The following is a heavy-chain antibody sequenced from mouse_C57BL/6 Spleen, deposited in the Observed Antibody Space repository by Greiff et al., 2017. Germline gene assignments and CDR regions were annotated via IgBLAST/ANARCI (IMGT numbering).Heavy chain of an antibody. Sequence: VQLQQSGAELVKPGASVKLSCTASGFNIKDYYMHWVKQRTEQGLEWIGRIDPEDGETKYAPTFQGKATITADTSSNTAYLQLSSLTSEDTAVYYCARPVYDYDPSWFAYWGQGTLVTVSA. D-gene: IGHD2-4*01. CDR3: ARPVYDYDPSWFAY. CDR1: GFNIKDYY. J-gene: IGHJ3*01. V-gene: IGHV14-2*01. CDR2: IDPEDGET.